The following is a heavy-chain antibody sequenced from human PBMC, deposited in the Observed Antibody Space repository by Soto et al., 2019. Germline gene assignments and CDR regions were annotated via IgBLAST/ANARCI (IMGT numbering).Heavy chain of an antibody. CDR1: GDTFSSYA. Sequence: ASVRVSCKASGDTFSSYAISWVRQAPGQGLQWMGGIIPLFGTTNYAQRFQGRVTITADRSTSTAHMELSSLGSDDTAVYYCAACIWTSYYYYNMDVWGQGTTVTVSS. CDR3: AACIWTSYYYYNMDV. J-gene: IGHJ6*02. CDR2: IIPLFGTT. D-gene: IGHD3-3*01. V-gene: IGHV1-69*06.